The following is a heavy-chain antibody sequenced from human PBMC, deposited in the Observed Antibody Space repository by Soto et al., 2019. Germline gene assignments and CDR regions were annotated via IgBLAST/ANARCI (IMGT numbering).Heavy chain of an antibody. D-gene: IGHD2-2*01. J-gene: IGHJ5*02. CDR3: ARVPDR. CDR1: AGSPSPEGYY. V-gene: IGHV4-30-2*01. CDR2: IYHSGST. Sequence: SETLSLTCTVSAGSPSPEGYYWSWIRQHPGKGLEWIGYIYHSGSTYYNPSLKSRVTISVDRSKNQFSLKLSSVTAADTAVYYCARVPDRWGQGTLVTVS.